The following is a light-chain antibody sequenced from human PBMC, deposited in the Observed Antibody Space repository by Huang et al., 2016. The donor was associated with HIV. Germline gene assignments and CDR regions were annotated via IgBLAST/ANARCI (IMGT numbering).Light chain of an antibody. CDR1: QSISRY. J-gene: IGKJ2*01. V-gene: IGKV1-39*01. CDR2: AAS. Sequence: DIQMTQSPSSLSASVGDRVTITCRASQSISRYLNWYQQKPGKAPKLLIYAASSLQSGVPSRFSGSGSGTDFTLSISSLQPEDCATYFCQQSYSAPPEYTFGQGTKLELK. CDR3: QQSYSAPPEYT.